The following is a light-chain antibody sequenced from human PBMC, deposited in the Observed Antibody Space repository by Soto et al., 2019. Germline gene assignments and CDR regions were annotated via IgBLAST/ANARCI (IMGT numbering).Light chain of an antibody. CDR2: GFS. V-gene: IGKV3-20*01. CDR3: QQYGSSPPYT. J-gene: IGKJ2*01. Sequence: EVVLTQSPGTLSLSPGERATLSCRARQSVSNNYLAWYQQKPGQSPKLLIFGFSDRATGISDWFSGSGSGTDFTLTISGLEPEDFAVYSCQQYGSSPPYTFGQRTKLQIK. CDR1: QSVSNNY.